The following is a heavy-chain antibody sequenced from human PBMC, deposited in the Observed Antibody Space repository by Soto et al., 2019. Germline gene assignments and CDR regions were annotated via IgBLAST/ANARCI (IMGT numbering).Heavy chain of an antibody. CDR1: GFTIDDFA. J-gene: IGHJ6*03. V-gene: IGHV3-9*01. Sequence: VPLVESVGGFVQPGRSMSLTCAASGFTIDDFAMRWVRQPPEKGMEWVSGISWKSGGIGYADSVKGRFTISRDNAKNSLDLQMNSLRAEDTALYYCAKCRGSSGSYYCYMGVSGTGTTVTFSS. D-gene: IGHD3-10*01. CDR3: AKCRGSSGSYYCYMGV. CDR2: ISWKSGGI.